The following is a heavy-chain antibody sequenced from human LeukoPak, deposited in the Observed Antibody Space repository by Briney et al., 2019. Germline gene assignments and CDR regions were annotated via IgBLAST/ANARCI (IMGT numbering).Heavy chain of an antibody. D-gene: IGHD5-18*01. V-gene: IGHV3-48*03. CDR2: ISSSGSTI. CDR3: AKDMSAMVTADFDY. CDR1: GFTFSSYE. Sequence: GGSLRLSCAASGFTFSSYEMNWVRQAPGKGLEWVSYISSSGSTIYYADSVKGRFTISRDNAKNSLYLQMNSLRAEDTALYYCAKDMSAMVTADFDYWGQGTLVTVSS. J-gene: IGHJ4*02.